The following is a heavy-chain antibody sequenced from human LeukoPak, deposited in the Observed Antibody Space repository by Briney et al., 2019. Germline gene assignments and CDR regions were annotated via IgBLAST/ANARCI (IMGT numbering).Heavy chain of an antibody. Sequence: SETLSLTCTVSGGSISSGSYYWSWIRQPAGKGLEWIGRIYTSGSTNYNPSLKSRVTISVDTSKNQFSLKLSSVTAADTAVYYCARDHAHSYDYWGQGTLVTVSS. J-gene: IGHJ4*02. CDR1: GGSISSGSYY. CDR2: IYTSGST. V-gene: IGHV4-61*02. D-gene: IGHD5-18*01. CDR3: ARDHAHSYDY.